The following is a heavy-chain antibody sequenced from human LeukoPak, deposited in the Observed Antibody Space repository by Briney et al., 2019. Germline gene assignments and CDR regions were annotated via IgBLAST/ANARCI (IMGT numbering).Heavy chain of an antibody. CDR3: ARQSRYYDFWSGYYRSGDAFDI. J-gene: IGHJ3*02. D-gene: IGHD3-3*01. CDR2: IYTSGST. Sequence: SETLSLTCTVSGGSISSYYWSWIRQPSGKGLEWIGYIYTSGSTNYNPSLKSRVTISVDTSKNQFSLKLSSVTAADTAVYYCARQSRYYDFWSGYYRSGDAFDIWGQGTMVTVSS. V-gene: IGHV4-4*09. CDR1: GGSISSYY.